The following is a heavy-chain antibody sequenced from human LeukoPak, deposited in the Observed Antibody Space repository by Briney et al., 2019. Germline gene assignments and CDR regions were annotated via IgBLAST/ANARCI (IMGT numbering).Heavy chain of an antibody. V-gene: IGHV3-30*04. CDR1: GFAFSSYA. Sequence: GGSLRLSCAASGFAFSSYALHWVRQAPGKGLEWMAVISYDGSNKYYADSVKGRFTISRDNSKNTVYLQVNSLRGEDTAVYYCARGVGSSSWYFDYWGQGTLVTVSS. CDR2: ISYDGSNK. CDR3: ARGVGSSSWYFDY. D-gene: IGHD6-13*01. J-gene: IGHJ4*02.